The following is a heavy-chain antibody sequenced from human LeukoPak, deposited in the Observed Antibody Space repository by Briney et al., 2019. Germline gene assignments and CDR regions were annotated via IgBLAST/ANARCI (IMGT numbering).Heavy chain of an antibody. J-gene: IGHJ3*02. CDR2: IYYSGST. CDR3: ARADYDILTGYQKGDAFDI. V-gene: IGHV4-59*08. Sequence: SETLSLTCTVSGGSISSYYWSWIRQPPGKGLEWIGYIYYSGSTNYNPSLKSRVTISVDTSKNQFSLRLSSVTAADTAVYYCARADYDILTGYQKGDAFDIWGQGTMVTVSS. D-gene: IGHD3-9*01. CDR1: GGSISSYY.